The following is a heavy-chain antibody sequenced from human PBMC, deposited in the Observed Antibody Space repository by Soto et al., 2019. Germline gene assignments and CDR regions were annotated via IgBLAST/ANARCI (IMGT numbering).Heavy chain of an antibody. CDR3: ARVGYCSGGSCYSLDYYYGMDV. CDR1: GGTFSSYA. V-gene: IGHV1-69*12. Sequence: QVQLVQSGAEVKKPGSSVKVSCKASGGTFSSYAISWVRQAPGQGLEWMGGIIPIFGTANYAQKFQGRVTIAADESTGTAYMELSSLRSEDRAVYYCARVGYCSGGSCYSLDYYYGMDVWGQGTTVTVSS. CDR2: IIPIFGTA. D-gene: IGHD2-15*01. J-gene: IGHJ6*02.